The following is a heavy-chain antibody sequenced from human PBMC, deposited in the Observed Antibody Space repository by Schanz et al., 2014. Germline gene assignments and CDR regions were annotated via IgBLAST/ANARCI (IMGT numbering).Heavy chain of an antibody. CDR1: GYTLTDLS. CDR2: FDPEDVET. CDR3: ATDHIAAAGSQYFYYYGMGV. V-gene: IGHV1-24*01. D-gene: IGHD6-13*01. J-gene: IGHJ6*02. Sequence: QVQLVQSGAEVKKPGASVKVSCKVSGYTLTDLSMHWVRQAPGKGLEWMGGFDPEDVETIYAQKFQGRVTMTEDTSTDTAYMEPSSLRSEDTAVYYCATDHIAAAGSQYFYYYGMGVWGQGTTVTVSS.